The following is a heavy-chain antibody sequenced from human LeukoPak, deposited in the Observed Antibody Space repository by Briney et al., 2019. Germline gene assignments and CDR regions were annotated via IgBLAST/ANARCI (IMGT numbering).Heavy chain of an antibody. CDR1: GYTFTSYG. CDR2: ISAYNGNT. V-gene: IGHV1-18*01. Sequence: ASVKVSCKASGYTFTSYGISWVRQAPGQGLEWMGWISAYNGNTNYAQKLQGRVTMTTDTSTSTAYMELRSLRSDDTAVYYCARDKSSNWNSYDAFDIWGQGTMVTVSS. J-gene: IGHJ3*02. CDR3: ARDKSSNWNSYDAFDI. D-gene: IGHD1-7*01.